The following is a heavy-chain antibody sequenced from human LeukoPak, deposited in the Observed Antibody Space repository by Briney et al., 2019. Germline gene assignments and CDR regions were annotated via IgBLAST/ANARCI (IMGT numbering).Heavy chain of an antibody. Sequence: GGSLRLSCAASQFTFSNYDMSWVRQAPGRGLAWVSVVNSGGSSTSYADSVKGRFTISRDNSENTVYLQMNSLRAEDTAVYYCAKRGSGRYFDYWGQGTLVTVSS. CDR3: AKRGSGRYFDY. CDR1: QFTFSNYD. J-gene: IGHJ4*02. D-gene: IGHD5-12*01. CDR2: VNSGGSST. V-gene: IGHV3-23*03.